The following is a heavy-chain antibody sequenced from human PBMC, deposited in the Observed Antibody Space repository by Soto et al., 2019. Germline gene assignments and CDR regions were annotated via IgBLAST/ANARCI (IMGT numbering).Heavy chain of an antibody. CDR1: GGSISSGGYA. CDR2: IYHSGST. Sequence: KPSETLSPTCAVSGGSISSGGYAWSWIRQPSGKGLEWIGYIYHSGSTYYNPSLKSRVTISGDTSKNQFSLKLSSVTAADTAVYYCARGGYYYYYGMDVWGQGTTVTVSS. V-gene: IGHV4-30-2*01. J-gene: IGHJ6*02. CDR3: ARGGYYYYYGMDV.